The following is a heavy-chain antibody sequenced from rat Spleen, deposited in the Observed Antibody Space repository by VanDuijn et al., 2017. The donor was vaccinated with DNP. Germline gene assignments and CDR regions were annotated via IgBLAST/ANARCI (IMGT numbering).Heavy chain of an antibody. CDR3: ATDRSVY. Sequence: EVQLVESGGGLVQPGKSLKLSCAASGFTFNKYGMAWVRQAPTKGLEWVASISTSGEYAHYRDSVKGRFTISRDNSKNTQYLQMDSLRSEDTATYYCATDRSVYWGQGVMVTVSS. CDR2: ISTSGEYA. CDR1: GFTFNKYG. V-gene: IGHV5S13*01. J-gene: IGHJ2*01.